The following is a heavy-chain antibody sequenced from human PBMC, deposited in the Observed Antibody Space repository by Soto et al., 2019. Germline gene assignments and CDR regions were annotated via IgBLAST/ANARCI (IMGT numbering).Heavy chain of an antibody. D-gene: IGHD2-15*01. J-gene: IGHJ4*02. CDR2: TTYSGGRT. CDR1: GFTFSNYA. Sequence: GGSLRLSCAASGFTFSNYAMSWVRQAPGKGLKWVSSTTYSGGRTDYADSVKGRFTASRDNSENMLYLQMNSLRADDTAVYFCAKGIILYNGGTNFDYWGQGALVTVSS. CDR3: AKGIILYNGGTNFDY. V-gene: IGHV3-23*01.